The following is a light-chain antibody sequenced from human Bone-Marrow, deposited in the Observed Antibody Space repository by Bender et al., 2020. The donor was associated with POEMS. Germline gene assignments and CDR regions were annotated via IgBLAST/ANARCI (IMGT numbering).Light chain of an antibody. V-gene: IGLV2-14*03. CDR3: SSYTSDNTVV. J-gene: IGLJ2*01. Sequence: SALTQPASVSGSPGQSITISCTGTSSDIGSYNYISWYQQHPGKAPKLLIFDVNNRPSGVSNRFSGAKSDNTASLTISGLQAEDESDYYCSSYTSDNTVVFGGGTKVTVL. CDR1: SSDIGSYNY. CDR2: DVN.